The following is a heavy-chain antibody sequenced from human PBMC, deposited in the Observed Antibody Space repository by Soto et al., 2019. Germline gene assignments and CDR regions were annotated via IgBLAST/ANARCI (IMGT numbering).Heavy chain of an antibody. D-gene: IGHD6-19*01. V-gene: IGHV4-4*02. CDR2: MHHSGSS. CDR3: GRANSSGSPIDS. CDR1: GGSVNSPNW. Sequence: QVQLQQSGPGLVEPSGTLSLTCAVSGGSVNSPNWWNWVRQPPETGLEWMGEMHHSGSSNYNRSLKTRLTLSVDKSNNELSMNLNSVTAADTAIYYCGRANSSGSPIDSWGQGILVTVSS. J-gene: IGHJ4*02.